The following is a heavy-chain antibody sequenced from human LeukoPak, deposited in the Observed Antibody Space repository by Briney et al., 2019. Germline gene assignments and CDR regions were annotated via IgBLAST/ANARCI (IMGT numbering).Heavy chain of an antibody. V-gene: IGHV3-23*01. D-gene: IGHD1-26*01. J-gene: IGHJ4*02. CDR3: ANPSVGISPY. CDR2: ISGSGGXX. CDR1: GFTFSSYX. Sequence: GGSLRLSCAXSGFTFSSYXXXXXXQAPGKGXEWVSAISGSGGXXXYXDSVKGXFXXXXXXXKNTLYLQMNSLRAEDTAVYYCANPSVGISPYWGQGTLVTVSS.